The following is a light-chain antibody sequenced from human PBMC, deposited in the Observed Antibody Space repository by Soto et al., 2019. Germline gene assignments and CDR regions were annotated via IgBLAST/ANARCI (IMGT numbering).Light chain of an antibody. CDR1: SNDVGRYNL. J-gene: IGLJ3*02. CDR3: CTYAGSGTVV. Sequence: QSALTQPASVSGSPEQSITISCTGTSNDVGRYNLVSWYQHHPGKAPKVIIYEATKRPSGVSNRFSGSKSGNTASLTISGLQTEDEADYYCCTYAGSGTVVFGGGTKLTVL. CDR2: EAT. V-gene: IGLV2-23*01.